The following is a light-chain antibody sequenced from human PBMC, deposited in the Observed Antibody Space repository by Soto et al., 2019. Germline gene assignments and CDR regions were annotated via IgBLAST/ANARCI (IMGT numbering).Light chain of an antibody. CDR1: NSDVGDYDY. CDR3: SSYTNSNTLV. V-gene: IGLV2-14*01. Sequence: QSVLTQPASVSGSPGQSITISCTGTNSDVGDYDYVSWYQQHPGKAPKLIIYEVSNRPPGVSNRFSGSKSGNTASLTVSGLQAEDEADYYCSSYTNSNTLVFGTGTKVTVL. J-gene: IGLJ1*01. CDR2: EVS.